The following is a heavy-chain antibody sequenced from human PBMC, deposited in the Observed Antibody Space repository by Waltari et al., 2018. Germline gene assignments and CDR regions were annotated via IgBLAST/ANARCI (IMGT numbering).Heavy chain of an antibody. CDR3: ARAPFGGYDYVGGTYRYFYYYMDV. Sequence: QVRLQQWGTGLLKPSETLSLTCAVYGESFSGLYWSWIRQPPGRGLEWIGEIYHEGSTNNNPSLKGRVTMSVDTSKNQFSLNLRSVTAADTAVYYCARAPFGGYDYVGGTYRYFYYYMDVWGKGTTVAVSS. V-gene: IGHV4-34*01. CDR1: GESFSGLY. J-gene: IGHJ6*03. CDR2: IYHEGST. D-gene: IGHD3-16*02.